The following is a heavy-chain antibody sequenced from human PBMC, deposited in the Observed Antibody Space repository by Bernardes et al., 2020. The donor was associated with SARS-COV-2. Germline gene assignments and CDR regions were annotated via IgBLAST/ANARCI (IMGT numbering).Heavy chain of an antibody. CDR1: GGSISSSNYY. CDR3: ARGRIAVAGTGPFDI. CDR2: IYYSGNT. Sequence: SETLSLTCTVSGGSISSSNYYWGWIRQPPGKGLEWIGSIYYSGNTYYNPSLKSRVTISVDTSKSQFSLKLTSVTAADTAVYYCARGRIAVAGTGPFDIWGQGTMVTVSS. J-gene: IGHJ3*02. V-gene: IGHV4-39*01. D-gene: IGHD6-19*01.